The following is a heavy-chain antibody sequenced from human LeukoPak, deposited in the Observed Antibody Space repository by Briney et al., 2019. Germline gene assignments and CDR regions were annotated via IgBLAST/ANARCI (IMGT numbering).Heavy chain of an antibody. CDR3: AKTVYDSSGYYLYYFDY. CDR2: ISGSGGTT. Sequence: PGGSLRLSCAASGFTFGSHGMNWVRQAPGKGLEWVSGISGSGGTTYYADSVKGRFTFSRDNSKNTLFLQMNSLRAEDTAVYYCAKTVYDSSGYYLYYFDYWGQGTLVTVSS. J-gene: IGHJ4*02. D-gene: IGHD3-22*01. CDR1: GFTFGSHG. V-gene: IGHV3-23*01.